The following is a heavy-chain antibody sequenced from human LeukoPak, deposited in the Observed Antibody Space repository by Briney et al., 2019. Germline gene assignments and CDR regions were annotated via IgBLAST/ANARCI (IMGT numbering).Heavy chain of an antibody. D-gene: IGHD3-22*01. V-gene: IGHV4-30-4*08. J-gene: IGHJ6*03. CDR2: IYYSGST. Sequence: SETLSLTCAVSGGSISSYYWSWIRQPPGKGLEWIGYIYYSGSTYYNPSLKSRVTISVDTSKNQFSLKLSSVTAADTAVYYCARARDSSGSRPYYYYYYMDVWGKGTTVTVSS. CDR1: GGSISSYY. CDR3: ARARDSSGSRPYYYYYYMDV.